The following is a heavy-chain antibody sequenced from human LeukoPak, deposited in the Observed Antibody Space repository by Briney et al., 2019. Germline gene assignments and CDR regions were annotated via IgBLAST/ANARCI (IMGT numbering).Heavy chain of an antibody. CDR3: ARLSTVTNTGFDY. D-gene: IGHD4-11*01. CDR1: GGSISSSSYY. J-gene: IGHJ4*02. CDR2: IYYSGST. V-gene: IGHV4-39*01. Sequence: PSETLSLTCTVSGGSISSSSYYWGWIRQPPGKGLEWIGSIYYSGSTYYNPSLKSRVTISVDTSKNQFSLKLSSVTAADTAVYYCARLSTVTNTGFDYWGQGTLVTVSS.